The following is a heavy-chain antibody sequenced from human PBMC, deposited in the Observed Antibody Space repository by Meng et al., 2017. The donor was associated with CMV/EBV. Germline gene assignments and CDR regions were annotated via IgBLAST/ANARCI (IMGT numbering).Heavy chain of an antibody. Sequence: GESLKISCAASGFTFSSYGMHWVRQAPGKGLEWVAFIRYDGSNKYYADSVKGRFTICRDNSKNTLYLQMNSLRAEDTAVYYCAKALDYWGQGTLVTVSS. CDR3: AKALDY. CDR1: GFTFSSYG. CDR2: IRYDGSNK. J-gene: IGHJ4*02. V-gene: IGHV3-30*02.